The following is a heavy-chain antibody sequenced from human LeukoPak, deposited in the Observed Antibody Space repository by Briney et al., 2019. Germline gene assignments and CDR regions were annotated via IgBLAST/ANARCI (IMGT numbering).Heavy chain of an antibody. CDR3: AYYYDSSGTAPAKDV. Sequence: GGSLRLSCAASGFTVSSNYMSWVRQAPGKGLEWVSVIYSGGSTYYADSVKGRFTISRDNSKNTLYLQMNSLRAEDTAVYYCAYYYDSSGTAPAKDVWGQGTTVTVSS. D-gene: IGHD3-22*01. CDR2: IYSGGST. CDR1: GFTVSSNY. V-gene: IGHV3-53*01. J-gene: IGHJ6*02.